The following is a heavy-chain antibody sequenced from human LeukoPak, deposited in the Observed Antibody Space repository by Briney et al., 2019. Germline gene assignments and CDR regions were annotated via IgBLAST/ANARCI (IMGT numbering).Heavy chain of an antibody. D-gene: IGHD2-2*01. V-gene: IGHV3-48*01. CDR1: GFTFSRYS. CDR2: ISVSSSTI. Sequence: GGSLRLSCAASGFTFSRYSMNWVRQAPGKGLEWVSYISVSSSTIYYADSVKGRFTISRDNAKNSLYLQMNSLRAEDTAVYYCARDCSSTPKVGYNWFDPWGQGTLVTVSS. J-gene: IGHJ5*02. CDR3: ARDCSSTPKVGYNWFDP.